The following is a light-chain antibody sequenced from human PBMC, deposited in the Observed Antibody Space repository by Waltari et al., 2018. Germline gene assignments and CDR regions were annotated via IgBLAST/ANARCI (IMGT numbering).Light chain of an antibody. CDR3: QHHVRLPAT. CDR1: QRVSRF. CDR2: AAS. J-gene: IGKJ1*01. V-gene: IGKV3-20*01. Sequence: EIVLTQSPGTLSLSPGERATLSCMASQRVSRFLAWYQQKPGQAPRLLIYAASNRAAGIPDRFSGSGSRTDFSLTISRLELEDFAVYYCQHHVRLPATFGQGTKVEIK.